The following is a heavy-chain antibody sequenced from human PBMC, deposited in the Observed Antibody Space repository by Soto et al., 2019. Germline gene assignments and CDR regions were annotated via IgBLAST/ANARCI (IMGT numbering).Heavy chain of an antibody. CDR2: ISGSGGST. V-gene: IGHV3-23*01. CDR3: AREHLSLGPPRWDY. J-gene: IGHJ4*02. D-gene: IGHD3-16*02. CDR1: GFTFSSYA. Sequence: GESLKISCAASGFTFSSYAMSWVRQAPGKGLEWVSAISGSGGSTYYADSVKGRFTISRDNSKNTLYLQMNSLRAEDTAVYYCAREHLSLGPPRWDYWGQGTLVTVS.